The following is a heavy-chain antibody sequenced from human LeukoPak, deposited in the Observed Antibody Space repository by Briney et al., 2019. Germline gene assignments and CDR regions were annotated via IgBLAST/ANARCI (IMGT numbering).Heavy chain of an antibody. CDR1: GGSFSGYY. J-gene: IGHJ6*02. CDR3: ARIAYDALDSYYYGMDV. V-gene: IGHV4-34*01. D-gene: IGHD3-3*01. Sequence: ETLSLTCAVYGGSFSGYYWSWIRQPPGKGLEWIGEINHSGSTNYNPSLKSRVTISVDTSKNQFSLKLSSVTAADTAVYYCARIAYDALDSYYYGMDVWGQGTTVTVSS. CDR2: INHSGST.